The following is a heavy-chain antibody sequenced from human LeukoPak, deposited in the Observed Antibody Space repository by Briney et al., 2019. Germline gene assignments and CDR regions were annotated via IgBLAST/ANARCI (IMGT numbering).Heavy chain of an antibody. D-gene: IGHD1-26*01. J-gene: IGHJ4*02. CDR1: GFTFSSYG. V-gene: IGHV3-15*01. CDR2: IKTKTDDGAT. CDR3: TTYVGATAY. Sequence: GGSLRLSCAASGFTFSSYGMNWVRQAPGKGLEWVGRIKTKTDDGATDYSAPVKARFTISRDDSKTTLYLQMNGLKTEDTAIYYCTTYVGATAYWGQGTLVTVSS.